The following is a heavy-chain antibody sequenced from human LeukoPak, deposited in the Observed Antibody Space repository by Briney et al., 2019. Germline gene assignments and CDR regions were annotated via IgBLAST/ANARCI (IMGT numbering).Heavy chain of an antibody. CDR1: GFKFTNFY. D-gene: IGHD6-6*01. V-gene: IGHV1-46*01. CDR2: INPSGGTT. J-gene: IGHJ5*02. CDR3: ARSEYSKSIWFDP. Sequence: ASVKISCKASGFKFTNFYFHWVRQVPGQGLEWMGIINPSGGTTTYAQKFQGNITMTRDTSTSTVYMEMTSLTSEDTAVYYCARSEYSKSIWFDPWGQGTLVTVSS.